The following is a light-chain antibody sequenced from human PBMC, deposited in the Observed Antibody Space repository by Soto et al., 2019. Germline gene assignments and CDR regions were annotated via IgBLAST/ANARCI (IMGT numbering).Light chain of an antibody. Sequence: QSVLTQPPSVSGAPGQRVTISCTGSSSNIGAGYDGHWYQQLPGTAPKLLIYGNTNRPSGVPDRFSGSKSGTSASLAITGLRAEDEADYYCSSYTNSNALSVLGTGTKVTVL. J-gene: IGLJ1*01. CDR2: GNT. CDR3: SSYTNSNALSV. CDR1: SSNIGAGYD. V-gene: IGLV1-40*01.